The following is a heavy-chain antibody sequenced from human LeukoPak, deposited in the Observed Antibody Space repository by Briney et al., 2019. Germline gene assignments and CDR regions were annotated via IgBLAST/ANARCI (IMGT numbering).Heavy chain of an antibody. D-gene: IGHD4-17*01. Sequence: AGGSLRLSCAASGFTFNSYSMNWVRQAPGKGLEWVSYISSSSSTIYYADSVKGRFTISRDNAKNSLYLQMNSLRAEDTAVYYCARDTGDYNAFDIWGQGTMVTVSS. V-gene: IGHV3-48*01. CDR3: ARDTGDYNAFDI. CDR2: ISSSSSTI. CDR1: GFTFNSYS. J-gene: IGHJ3*02.